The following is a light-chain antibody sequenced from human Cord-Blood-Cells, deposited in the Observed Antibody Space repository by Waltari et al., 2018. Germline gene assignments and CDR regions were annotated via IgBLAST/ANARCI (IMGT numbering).Light chain of an antibody. CDR2: GAS. J-gene: IGKJ2*01. CDR3: QQYGSSPYT. CDR1: QSVSSSY. V-gene: IGKV3-20*01. Sequence: EIVLTQPPGTLSLSPGERATLSCSASQSVSSSYLAWYQQKPGQAPRLLIYGASSRATGIPDRFSGSGSGTDFTLTISRLEPEDFAVYYCQQYGSSPYTFGQGTKLEIK.